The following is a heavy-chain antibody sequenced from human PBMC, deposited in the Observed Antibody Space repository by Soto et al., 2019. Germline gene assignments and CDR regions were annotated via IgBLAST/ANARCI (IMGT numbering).Heavy chain of an antibody. V-gene: IGHV1-2*02. CDR2: INPNSGGT. CDR3: AREARECEPRHYY. CDR1: GYTFTGYY. J-gene: IGHJ4*02. Sequence: QVQLVQSGAEVKKPGASVKVSCKASGYTFTGYYMHWVRQAPGQGLEWMGWINPNSGGTNYAQKCQGRATMTRATSLSPAYMELSRLRSDGTAVYYGAREARECEPRHYYWGQGTLVTVSS.